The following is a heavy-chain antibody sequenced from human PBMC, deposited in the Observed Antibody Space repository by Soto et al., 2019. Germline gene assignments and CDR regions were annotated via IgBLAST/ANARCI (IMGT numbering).Heavy chain of an antibody. J-gene: IGHJ6*02. V-gene: IGHV1-2*04. Sequence: ASVKVSCKASGYTFTGYYMHWVRQAPGQGLEWMGWINPNSGGTNYAQKFQGWVTMTRDTSISTAYMELSRLRSDDTAVYYCARCYYYGSGGMDVWGQGTTVTVSS. CDR1: GYTFTGYY. D-gene: IGHD3-10*01. CDR3: ARCYYYGSGGMDV. CDR2: INPNSGGT.